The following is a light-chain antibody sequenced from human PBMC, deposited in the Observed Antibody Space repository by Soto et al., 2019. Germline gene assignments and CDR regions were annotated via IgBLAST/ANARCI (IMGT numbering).Light chain of an antibody. CDR2: QDS. CDR1: KLGDKY. CDR3: QAWDSSTHVV. J-gene: IGLJ2*01. Sequence: SYELNQPPSVSVSPGQTASITCSGDKLGDKYACWYQQKPGQSPVLVIYQDSKLPAGIPERFSGSNSGNTATLTISGTQAMEEADYYCQAWDSSTHVVFGGGTKGTVL. V-gene: IGLV3-1*01.